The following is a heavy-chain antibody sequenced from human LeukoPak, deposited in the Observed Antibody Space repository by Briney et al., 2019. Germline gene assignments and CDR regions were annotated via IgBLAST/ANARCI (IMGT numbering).Heavy chain of an antibody. CDR3: ARDPSHRYDRSGYNRSWYFDY. D-gene: IGHD3-22*01. V-gene: IGHV3-64*01. Sequence: GGSLRLSHAASGFSFRRYAMHGVRQAPARGLEVVSAISSNWYSTYYVKSVKGRCTISRDKSQHTQYLELGRLSAEDMDLYYRARDPSHRYDRSGYNRSWYFDYWGQGTPVTVSS. CDR2: ISSNWYST. CDR1: GFSFRRYA. J-gene: IGHJ4*02.